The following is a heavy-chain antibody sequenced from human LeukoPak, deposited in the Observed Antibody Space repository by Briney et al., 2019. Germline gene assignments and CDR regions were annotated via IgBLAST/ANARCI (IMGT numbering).Heavy chain of an antibody. V-gene: IGHV3-23*01. CDR3: ATAGRELLAEIDY. CDR1: GFTFSSYA. Sequence: GGSLRLSCAASGFTFSSYAMSWVRQAPGKGLEWVSAISGSDGSTYYADSVKGRFTISRDNSKSTLYLQINSLRADDTAVYYCATAGRELLAEIDYWGQGTLVTVSS. D-gene: IGHD3-10*01. CDR2: ISGSDGST. J-gene: IGHJ4*02.